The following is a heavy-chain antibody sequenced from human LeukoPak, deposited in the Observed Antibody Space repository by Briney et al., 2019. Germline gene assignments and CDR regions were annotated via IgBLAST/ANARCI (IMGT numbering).Heavy chain of an antibody. Sequence: SQTLSLTCAISGDSVSSKSAAWNWIRQSPARGLEWLGRTYYRSRWYNDYAVSVKSRIGVSPDTSRNQFSLQLDSVTPEDTAVYYCARLDANFADFWGQGILVTVSS. CDR3: ARLDANFADF. V-gene: IGHV6-1*01. CDR1: GDSVSSKSAA. J-gene: IGHJ4*02. D-gene: IGHD1-7*01. CDR2: TYYRSRWYN.